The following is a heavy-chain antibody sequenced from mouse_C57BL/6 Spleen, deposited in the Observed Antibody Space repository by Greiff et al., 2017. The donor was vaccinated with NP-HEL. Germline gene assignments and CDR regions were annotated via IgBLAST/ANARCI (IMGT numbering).Heavy chain of an antibody. Sequence: QVQLQQPGAELVKPGASVKVSCKASGYTFTSYWMHWVKQRPGQGLEWIGRIHPSDSDTNYNQKFKGKATLTVDKSSSTDYMQLSSLTSEDSAVYYCAIGYYYDSSYSALDYWGQGTSVTVSS. D-gene: IGHD1-1*01. J-gene: IGHJ4*01. CDR1: GYTFTSYW. CDR2: IHPSDSDT. V-gene: IGHV1-74*01. CDR3: AIGYYYDSSYSALDY.